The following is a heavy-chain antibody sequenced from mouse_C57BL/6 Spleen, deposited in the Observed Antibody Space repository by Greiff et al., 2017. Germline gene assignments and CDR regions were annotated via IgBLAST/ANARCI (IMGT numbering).Heavy chain of an antibody. CDR2: INPNYGTT. J-gene: IGHJ3*01. V-gene: IGHV1-39*01. Sequence: VQLKESGPELVKPGASVKISCKASGYTFTDYNMDWVKQSHGKSLEWIGDINPNYGTTSYNQKFKGKATLTVYQSAITSYMQHNSLTSEDSAVYYCARGDDYDRVFAYWGQGTLVTVSA. CDR3: ARGDDYDRVFAY. D-gene: IGHD2-4*01. CDR1: GYTFTDYN.